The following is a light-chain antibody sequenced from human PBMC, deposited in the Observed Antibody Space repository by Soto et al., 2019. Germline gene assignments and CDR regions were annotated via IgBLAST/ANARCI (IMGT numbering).Light chain of an antibody. CDR3: QQYDSSPRT. V-gene: IGKV3-20*01. J-gene: IGKJ1*01. CDR1: QSVTSNY. CDR2: DTS. Sequence: EIVLTQSPGTLSLSPGERATLSCRASQSVTSNYLVWYQQKPGQAPRLLMYDTSSRATGVPDRFSGSGSGTAFTLTISRLEPEDFAVYYCQQYDSSPRTFGKGTKVEIK.